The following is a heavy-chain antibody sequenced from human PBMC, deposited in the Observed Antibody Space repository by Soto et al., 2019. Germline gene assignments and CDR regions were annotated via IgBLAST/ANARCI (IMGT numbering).Heavy chain of an antibody. CDR2: IHPTGGIT. V-gene: IGHV1-46*01. Sequence: QVQLVQSGAVGKKPGASVTLSCKASGYTFTSYYIHWVRQAPGQGLEWMGMIHPTGGITNYAQRFKGRVTLTRDTSTSTVYMELSSLRSEDTALYYCARVKRGSNSAWYNYMDVWGQGTTVTVSS. CDR1: GYTFTSYY. D-gene: IGHD6-19*01. J-gene: IGHJ6*02. CDR3: ARVKRGSNSAWYNYMDV.